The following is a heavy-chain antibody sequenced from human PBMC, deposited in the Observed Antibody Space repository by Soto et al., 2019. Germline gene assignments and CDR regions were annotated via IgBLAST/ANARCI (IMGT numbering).Heavy chain of an antibody. D-gene: IGHD4-17*01. CDR1: GGTFSSSA. Sequence: QVQLVQSGAEMKEPGSSVKVSCKTSGGTFSSSAISWLRQAPGQGLEWMGGIIPLFRTPDYAQKIQGRVRTAADESTSTAYMGLGSLRSEVTAVYYCARDTDRLPLGGNYYYVLDVWGRGTKITGSS. CDR3: ARDTDRLPLGGNYYYVLDV. V-gene: IGHV1-69*12. CDR2: IIPLFRTP. J-gene: IGHJ6*02.